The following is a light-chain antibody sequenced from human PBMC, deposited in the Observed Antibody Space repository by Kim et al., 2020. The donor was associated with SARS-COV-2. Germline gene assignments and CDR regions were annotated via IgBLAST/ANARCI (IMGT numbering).Light chain of an antibody. J-gene: IGLJ3*02. CDR3: QSYDSSLSGFWV. CDR2: ANT. CDR1: SSNLGAGYD. Sequence: RVTISCTGTSSNLGAGYDVHWYQQLPGTAPKLLIYANTNRPSGVPRRFSGSKSDTSASLAITGLQAEDEADYYCQSYDSSLSGFWVFGGGTQLTVL. V-gene: IGLV1-40*01.